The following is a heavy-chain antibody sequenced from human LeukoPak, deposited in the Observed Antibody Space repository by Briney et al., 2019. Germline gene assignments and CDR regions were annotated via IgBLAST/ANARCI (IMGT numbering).Heavy chain of an antibody. V-gene: IGHV4-39*01. CDR3: ARGGIISRIVRGGFDS. CDR1: GGSISTNNYH. CDR2: IYFGGSV. D-gene: IGHD3-10*02. Sequence: SSETLSLTCTASGGSISTNNYHWGWIRQAPGKGLEWIGIIYFGGSVNYNPSLKSRVTISMDTSKNQFYLNLSFVTAADTALYYCARGGIISRIVRGGFDSWGQGTLFAVSS. J-gene: IGHJ5*01.